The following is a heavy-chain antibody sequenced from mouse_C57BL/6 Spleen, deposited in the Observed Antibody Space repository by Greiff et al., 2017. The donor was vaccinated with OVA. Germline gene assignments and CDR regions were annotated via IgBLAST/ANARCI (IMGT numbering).Heavy chain of an antibody. CDR2: INPNNGGT. J-gene: IGHJ2*01. CDR3: AREDSSGYFDY. D-gene: IGHD3-2*02. CDR1: GYTFTDYY. Sequence: VQLQQSGPELVKPGASVKISCKASGYTFTDYYMNWVKQSHGKSLEWIGDINPNNGGTSYNQKFTGKATLTVDKSSSTAYMELRSLTSEDSAVYYCAREDSSGYFDYWGQGTTLTVSS. V-gene: IGHV1-26*01.